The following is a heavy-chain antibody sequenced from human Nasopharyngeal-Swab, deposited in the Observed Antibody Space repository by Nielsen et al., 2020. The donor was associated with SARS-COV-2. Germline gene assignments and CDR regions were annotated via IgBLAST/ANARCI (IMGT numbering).Heavy chain of an antibody. Sequence: GESLKISCAASGFTFSGSAMHWVRQASGQGLEWVGRIRSKANSYATAYAASVKGRFTISRDDSKNTAYLQMNSLKTEDTAVYYCTRGPPYTDTYWDAFDIWGQGTMVSVSS. CDR1: GFTFSGSA. J-gene: IGHJ3*02. D-gene: IGHD2-8*02. CDR2: IRSKANSYAT. CDR3: TRGPPYTDTYWDAFDI. V-gene: IGHV3-73*01.